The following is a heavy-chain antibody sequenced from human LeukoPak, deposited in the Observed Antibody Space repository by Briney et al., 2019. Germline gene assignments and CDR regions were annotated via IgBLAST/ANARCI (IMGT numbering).Heavy chain of an antibody. CDR2: ISSSSSYI. CDR3: ARDVGEEQYYDSRGPIIG. Sequence: PGGSLRLSCAASGFTFSSYSMNWVRQAPGKWLEWVSSISSSSSYIYYADSVKGRFTISRDNAKNSLYLQMNSLRAEDTAVYYCARDVGEEQYYDSRGPIIGWGQGTLVTVSS. D-gene: IGHD3-22*01. V-gene: IGHV3-21*01. CDR1: GFTFSSYS. J-gene: IGHJ4*02.